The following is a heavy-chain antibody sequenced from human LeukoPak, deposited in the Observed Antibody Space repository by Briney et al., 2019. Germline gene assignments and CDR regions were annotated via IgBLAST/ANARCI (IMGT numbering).Heavy chain of an antibody. V-gene: IGHV1-18*01. CDR1: GYTFTSYG. CDR3: ARKAPHDSSGWYFDL. Sequence: GASVKVSCKASGYTFTSYGISWVRQAPGQGLEWMGWISAYNGNTNYAQKPQGRVTMTTDTSTSTAYMELRSLRSDDTAVYYCARKAPHDSSGWYFDLWGRGTLVTVSS. CDR2: ISAYNGNT. J-gene: IGHJ2*01. D-gene: IGHD3-22*01.